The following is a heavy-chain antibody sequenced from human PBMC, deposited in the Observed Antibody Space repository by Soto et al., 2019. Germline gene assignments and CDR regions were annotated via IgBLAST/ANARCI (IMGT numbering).Heavy chain of an antibody. D-gene: IGHD5-18*01. J-gene: IGHJ3*02. V-gene: IGHV3-30-3*01. CDR2: ISSDGSKK. Sequence: QVQLVESGGGVVQPGRSLRLSCAASGFTFSSYAMHWVRQAPGKGLEWVAVISSDGSKKYYADSGKGRFTIFRDNSKNTLYLQTNSLRPEDTAVYYCASPTIRDHSAFDIWGQGTMVTVSS. CDR3: ASPTIRDHSAFDI. CDR1: GFTFSSYA.